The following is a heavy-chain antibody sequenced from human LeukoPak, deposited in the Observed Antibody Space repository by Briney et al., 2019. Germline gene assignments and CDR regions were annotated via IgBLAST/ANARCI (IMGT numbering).Heavy chain of an antibody. CDR1: GYSISSGYY. Sequence: SETPSLTCAVSGYSISSGYYWGWIQQPPGKGLEWIGGIYHSGSTYYNPSLKSRVTISVDTSKNQFSLKLSSVTAADTAVYYCARDLIAVAAFDYWGQGTLVTVSS. CDR2: IYHSGST. D-gene: IGHD6-19*01. CDR3: ARDLIAVAAFDY. J-gene: IGHJ4*02. V-gene: IGHV4-38-2*02.